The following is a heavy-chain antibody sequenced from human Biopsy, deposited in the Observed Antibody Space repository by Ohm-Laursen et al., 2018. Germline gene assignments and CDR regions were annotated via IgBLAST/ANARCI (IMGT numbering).Heavy chain of an antibody. V-gene: IGHV1-2*02. CDR2: IYPNSGDT. CDR1: GYTFTNYG. D-gene: IGHD3-3*01. CDR3: ARDLLEWSLPS. Sequence: ASVKVSCKASGYTFTNYGIGWVRQAPGQGLEWMGSIYPNSGDTDFAQKFQGRVSMTRDTSVSTAYLELSSLRSDDTAIYYCARDLLEWSLPSWGQGTLVTVSS. J-gene: IGHJ4*02.